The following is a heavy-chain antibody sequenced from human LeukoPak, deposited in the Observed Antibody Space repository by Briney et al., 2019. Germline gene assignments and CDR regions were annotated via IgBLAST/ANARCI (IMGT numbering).Heavy chain of an antibody. CDR1: GHTLTELS. Sequence: ASVKVSCKVSGHTLTELSMHWVRQAPGKGLEWMGGFDPEDDETIYAQKFQDRITMTEDTSTVTAYMELRSLRSEDTAVYYCARGKRFGDLENYWGQGTLVTVSS. CDR3: ARGKRFGDLENY. J-gene: IGHJ4*02. D-gene: IGHD3-10*01. V-gene: IGHV1-24*01. CDR2: FDPEDDET.